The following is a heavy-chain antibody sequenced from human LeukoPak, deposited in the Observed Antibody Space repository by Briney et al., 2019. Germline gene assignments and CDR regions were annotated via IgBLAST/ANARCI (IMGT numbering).Heavy chain of an antibody. CDR1: GGSISSYY. D-gene: IGHD6-6*01. CDR2: IYYSGST. J-gene: IGHJ4*02. V-gene: IGHV4-59*01. CDR3: ARGRSSAYFDY. Sequence: SETLSLTCTVSGGSISSYYWSWIRQPPGEGLEWIGYIYYSGSTNYNPSLKSRVTISVDTSKNQFSLKLSSVTAADTAVYYCARGRSSAYFDYWGQGTLVTVSS.